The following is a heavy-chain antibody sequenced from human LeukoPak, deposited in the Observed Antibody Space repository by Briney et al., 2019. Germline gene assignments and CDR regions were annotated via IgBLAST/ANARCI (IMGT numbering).Heavy chain of an antibody. J-gene: IGHJ4*02. Sequence: GASVKVSCKASGYTFTSYGISWVRQAPGQGLEWMGRIIPILGIANYAQKFQGRVTITADKSTSTAYMELSSLRSEDTAVYYCASMGIAVAGWNTYYFDYWGQGTLVTVSS. D-gene: IGHD6-19*01. CDR1: GYTFTSYG. V-gene: IGHV1-69*04. CDR3: ASMGIAVAGWNTYYFDY. CDR2: IIPILGIA.